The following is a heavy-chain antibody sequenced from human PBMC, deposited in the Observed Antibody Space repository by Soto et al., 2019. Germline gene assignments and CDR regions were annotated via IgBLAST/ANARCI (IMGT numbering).Heavy chain of an antibody. D-gene: IGHD1-1*01. J-gene: IGHJ6*03. CDR2: IYHSGST. V-gene: IGHV4-4*02. Sequence: SETLSLTCAVSSGSISSSNWWSWVRQPPGKGLEWIGEIYHSGSTNYNPSLKSRVTISVGKSKNQFSLKLSSVTAADTAVYYCARSAREYNWDYYYYYYMDVWGKGTTVTVSS. CDR3: ARSAREYNWDYYYYYYMDV. CDR1: SGSISSSNW.